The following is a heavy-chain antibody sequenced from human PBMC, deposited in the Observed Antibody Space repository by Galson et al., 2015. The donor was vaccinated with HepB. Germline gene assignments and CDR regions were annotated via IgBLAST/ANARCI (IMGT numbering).Heavy chain of an antibody. CDR2: IRKDESVK. V-gene: IGHV3-7*03. D-gene: IGHD3-10*01. J-gene: IGHJ3*01. CDR3: ARDGNHYGSNIYYDTFDA. Sequence: SLRLSCAASGFSFSTYWMAWVRQAPGKGLEWVANIRKDESVKNYVDSVKGRFTISRDNARNSLYLQMDSLRAEDTALYYCARDGNHYGSNIYYDTFDAWGQGTMVTVSS. CDR1: GFSFSTYW.